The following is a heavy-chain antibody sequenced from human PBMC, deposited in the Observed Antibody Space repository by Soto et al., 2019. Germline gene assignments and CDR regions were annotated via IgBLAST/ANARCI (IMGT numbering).Heavy chain of an antibody. D-gene: IGHD3-9*01. V-gene: IGHV1-18*04. CDR1: GYTFSRYG. CDR2: ISAYNGNT. CDR3: ARGMPGILTGYYNPYYYGMDV. Sequence: ASLKVSCKASGYTFSRYGISWGRQAPGQGVEWVGWISAYNGNTNYAQKLQGRVTMTTDTSTSTAYMELRSLRSDDTAVYYCARGMPGILTGYYNPYYYGMDVWGQGTTVTVSS. J-gene: IGHJ6*02.